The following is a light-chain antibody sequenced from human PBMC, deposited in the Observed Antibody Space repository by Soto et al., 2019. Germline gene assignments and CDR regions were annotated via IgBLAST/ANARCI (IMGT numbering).Light chain of an antibody. J-gene: IGLJ2*01. V-gene: IGLV2-8*01. CDR1: SSDVGGYNY. Sequence: QSALTQPPSASGSPGQSVTISCTGTSSDVGGYNYVSWYQQHPGKAPKLMIYEVSKRPSAVPDRFSGSKSGNTASLTVSGLQAEDEADYYCSSYAGSNNFKVFGGGTKLTVL. CDR3: SSYAGSNNFKV. CDR2: EVS.